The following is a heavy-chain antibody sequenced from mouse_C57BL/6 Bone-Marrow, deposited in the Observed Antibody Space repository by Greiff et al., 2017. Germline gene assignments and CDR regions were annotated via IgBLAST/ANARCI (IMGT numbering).Heavy chain of an antibody. CDR2: IDPNSGGT. V-gene: IGHV1-72*01. Sequence: QVQLQQSGAELVKPGASVKLSCKASGYTFTSYWMHWVKQRPGRGLEWIGRIDPNSGGTKYNEKFKSKATLTVDKPSSTAYMQLSSLTSEDSAVYYCARFVLYDGYVQYYAMDYWGQGTSVTVSS. CDR1: GYTFTSYW. J-gene: IGHJ4*01. D-gene: IGHD2-3*01. CDR3: ARFVLYDGYVQYYAMDY.